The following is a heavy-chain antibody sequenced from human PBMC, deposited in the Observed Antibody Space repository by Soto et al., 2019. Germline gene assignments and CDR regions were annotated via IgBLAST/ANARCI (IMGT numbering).Heavy chain of an antibody. D-gene: IGHD3-16*01. V-gene: IGHV5-10-1*04. Sequence: PGESLKISCKGSGYSFAGYWITWVRQKPGKGLEWMGRIDPSDSQTYYSPSFEGQVTVSADESISTAYLQWNTLKASDTAMYYCVRPNFGALTHFDFWGQGTLVTVSS. CDR1: GYSFAGYW. CDR3: VRPNFGALTHFDF. CDR2: IDPSDSQT. J-gene: IGHJ4*02.